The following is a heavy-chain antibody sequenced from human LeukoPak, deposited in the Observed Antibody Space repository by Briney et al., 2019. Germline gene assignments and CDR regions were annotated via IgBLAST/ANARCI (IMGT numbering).Heavy chain of an antibody. Sequence: GGSLILSCAASGFTVSSNYMSWLRQAPGKGLEWVSIIHSGGDTKYGDCVKGRFAISRDNSKNTLYLQMNSLRAEDTAVYYCVSHSDSLASYSFDYWGQGTLVTVSS. V-gene: IGHV3-53*01. CDR1: GFTVSSNY. D-gene: IGHD3-9*01. CDR2: IHSGGDT. CDR3: VSHSDSLASYSFDY. J-gene: IGHJ4*02.